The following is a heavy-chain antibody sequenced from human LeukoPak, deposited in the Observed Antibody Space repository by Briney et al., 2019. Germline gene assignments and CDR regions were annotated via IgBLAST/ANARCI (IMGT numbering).Heavy chain of an antibody. D-gene: IGHD5-12*01. CDR1: GFTFSSYA. CDR3: AKIGVEMATIEYYYYYGMDV. CDR2: ISYDGSNK. J-gene: IGHJ6*02. V-gene: IGHV3-30*18. Sequence: PGGSLRLSCAASGFTFSSYAMSWVRQAPGKGLEWVAVISYDGSNKYYADSVKGRFTISRDNSKNTLYLQMNSLRAEDTAVYYCAKIGVEMATIEYYYYYGMDVWGQGTTVTVSS.